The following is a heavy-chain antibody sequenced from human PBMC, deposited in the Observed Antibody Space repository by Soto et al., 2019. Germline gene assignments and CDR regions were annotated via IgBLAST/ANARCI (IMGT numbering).Heavy chain of an antibody. Sequence: EVQLLESGGGVVQPGGSLRLSCAASGFTFSFYVMSWVRQAPGKGLEWVSTISGSGGSTYYADSVKGRSTISRDNSKKTVYREMNSRRAVDTAVYYCAKDSRPPVQLDRHEGYGWFAPWGQGTRVTVSS. CDR1: GFTFSFYV. CDR3: AKDSRPPVQLDRHEGYGWFAP. V-gene: IGHV3-23*01. D-gene: IGHD1-1*01. CDR2: ISGSGGST. J-gene: IGHJ5*02.